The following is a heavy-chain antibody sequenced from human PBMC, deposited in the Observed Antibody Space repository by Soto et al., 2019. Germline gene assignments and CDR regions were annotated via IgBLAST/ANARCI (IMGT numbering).Heavy chain of an antibody. J-gene: IGHJ3*02. V-gene: IGHV4-59*01. CDR1: GGSISDYY. CDR3: ASGIAVVAFDI. D-gene: IGHD6-19*01. Sequence: SETLSLTCNVSGGSISDYYWSWIRQPPGKGLEWIGYIYYSGSTNYNPSLKSRVTISVDTSKNQFSLKLSSVTAADTAVYYCASGIAVVAFDIWGQGTMVTVSS. CDR2: IYYSGST.